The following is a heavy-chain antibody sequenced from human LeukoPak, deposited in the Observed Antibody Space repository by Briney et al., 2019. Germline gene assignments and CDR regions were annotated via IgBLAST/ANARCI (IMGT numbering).Heavy chain of an antibody. CDR1: GGSISSSSYY. V-gene: IGHV4-39*01. CDR3: ARHSWHYDFWSGYPATNIDY. J-gene: IGHJ4*02. D-gene: IGHD3-3*01. CDR2: IYYSGST. Sequence: SETLSLTCTVSGGSISSSSYYGGWIRQPPGKGLEWIGKIYYSGSTYYNPSLKSRVTISVDTSKNQFSLKLSSVTAADTAVYYCARHSWHYDFWSGYPATNIDYWGQGTLVTVSS.